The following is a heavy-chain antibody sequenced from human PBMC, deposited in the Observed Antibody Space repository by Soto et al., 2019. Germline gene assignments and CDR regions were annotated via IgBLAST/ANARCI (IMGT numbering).Heavy chain of an antibody. Sequence: QVQLVESGGGVVQPGRSLRLSCAASGFTFSSYGMHWVRQAPGKGLEWVAVIWYDGSNKYYADSVKGRFTISRDNSKNTLYLQMNGLRDEDTAVYYCARDNGIAAAGTATWFDPWGQGTLVTVSS. CDR2: IWYDGSNK. D-gene: IGHD6-13*01. CDR1: GFTFSSYG. CDR3: ARDNGIAAAGTATWFDP. V-gene: IGHV3-33*01. J-gene: IGHJ5*02.